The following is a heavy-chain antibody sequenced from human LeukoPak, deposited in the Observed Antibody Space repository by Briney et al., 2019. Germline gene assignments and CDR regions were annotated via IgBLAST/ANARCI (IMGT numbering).Heavy chain of an antibody. Sequence: ASVKVSCKASGGTFSSYYIHWVRQAPGQGLEWMGIINPDGGATTYAQKVQGRVTLTSDTSTSTVHMELSSLTSEDTAVYYCVRGGLSYYDGSFDFWGQGTLVGVSS. D-gene: IGHD3-22*01. CDR3: VRGGLSYYDGSFDF. J-gene: IGHJ4*02. V-gene: IGHV1-46*01. CDR2: INPDGGAT. CDR1: GGTFSSYY.